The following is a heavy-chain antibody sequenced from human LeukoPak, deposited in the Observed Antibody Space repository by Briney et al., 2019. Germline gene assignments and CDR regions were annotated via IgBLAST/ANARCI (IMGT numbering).Heavy chain of an antibody. CDR1: GYTFTSYG. D-gene: IGHD6-13*01. CDR3: ARDRSSLRFDP. CDR2: ISPYNVNT. V-gene: IGHV1-18*01. Sequence: ASVKVSCKASGYTFTSYGISWVRQAPGQGLVWMGWISPYNVNTNYAQKLQGRVTMTTDTSTSTAYMELRSLRSDDTAVYYCARDRSSLRFDPWGQGTLVTVSS. J-gene: IGHJ5*02.